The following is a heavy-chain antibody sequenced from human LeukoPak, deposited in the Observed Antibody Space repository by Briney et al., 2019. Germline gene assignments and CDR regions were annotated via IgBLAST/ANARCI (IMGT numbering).Heavy chain of an antibody. CDR3: ARAYCGGDCYSLLDYGMDV. J-gene: IGHJ6*02. V-gene: IGHV4-59*08. CDR2: IYYSGST. CDR1: GGSISSYY. Sequence: SETLSLTCTVSGGSISSYYWSWIRQPPGKGLEWIGYIYYSGSTNYNPSLKSRVTISVDTSKNQFSLKLSSVTAADTAVYYCARAYCGGDCYSLLDYGMDVWGQGTTVTVSS. D-gene: IGHD2-21*02.